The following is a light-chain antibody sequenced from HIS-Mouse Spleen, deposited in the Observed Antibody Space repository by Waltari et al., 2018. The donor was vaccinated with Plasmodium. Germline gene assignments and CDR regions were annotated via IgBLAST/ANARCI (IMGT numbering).Light chain of an antibody. V-gene: IGKV3-15*01. CDR2: GAS. CDR3: QQYNNWPFT. J-gene: IGKJ3*01. Sequence: EIVITQSPATLSVPPGERATLSCRASQSVSSNLAWYQQKPGQAPRLLIYGASTRATGIPARFSGSGSGTEFTLTISSLQSEDFAVYYCQQYNNWPFTFGPGTKVDIK. CDR1: QSVSSN.